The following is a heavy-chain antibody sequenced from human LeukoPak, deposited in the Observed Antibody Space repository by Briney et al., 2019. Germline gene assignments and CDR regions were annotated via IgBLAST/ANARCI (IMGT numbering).Heavy chain of an antibody. Sequence: PSETLSLTCTVSGGSISSYYWSWVRQPPGKGLEWIGYIYHSGSAKYNPSLKSRVTISVDTSKSQFSLKLSSVTAADTAVYYCARAQGSRYYYYYMDVWGKGTTVTVSS. CDR1: GGSISSYY. CDR3: ARAQGSRYYYYYMDV. J-gene: IGHJ6*03. D-gene: IGHD2-15*01. V-gene: IGHV4-59*01. CDR2: IYHSGSA.